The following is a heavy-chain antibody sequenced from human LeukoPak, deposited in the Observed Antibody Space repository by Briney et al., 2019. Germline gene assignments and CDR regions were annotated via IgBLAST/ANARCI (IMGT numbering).Heavy chain of an antibody. V-gene: IGHV3-30-3*01. CDR2: ISYDGSNK. D-gene: IGHD1-1*01. J-gene: IGHJ4*02. CDR1: GFTFSSYA. CDR3: AKDLEATGTTISFGEGNDY. Sequence: GRSLRLSCAASGFTFSSYAMHWVRQAPGKGLEWVAVISYDGSNKYYADSVKGRFTISRDNSKNTLYLQMNSLRAEDTAVYYCAKDLEATGTTISFGEGNDYWGQGTLVTVSS.